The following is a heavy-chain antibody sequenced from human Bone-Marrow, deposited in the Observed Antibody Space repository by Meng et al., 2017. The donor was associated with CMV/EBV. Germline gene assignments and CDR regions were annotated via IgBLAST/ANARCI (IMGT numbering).Heavy chain of an antibody. CDR2: ISSSGTYI. CDR3: ARSTSAKTDFWT. Sequence: GGSLRLSCAASGFTFSSYSMNWVRQAPGKGLEWVSSISSSGTYIYYADSVKGRFTISRDNAQNSLYLQMNSLRAEDTAVYYCARSTSAKTDFWTWGQGTLATFSS. V-gene: IGHV3-21*01. J-gene: IGHJ1*01. D-gene: IGHD3/OR15-3a*01. CDR1: GFTFSSYS.